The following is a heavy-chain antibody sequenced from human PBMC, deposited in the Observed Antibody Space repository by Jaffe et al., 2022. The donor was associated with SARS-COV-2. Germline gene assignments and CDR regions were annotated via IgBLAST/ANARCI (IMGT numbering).Heavy chain of an antibody. Sequence: EVQLVESGGGLVQPGRSLRLSCAASGFTFDDYAMHWVRQAPGKGLEWVSGISWNSGSIGYADSVKGRFTISRDNAKNSLYLQMNSLRAEDTALYYCAKGGTKHPFLSPFDPWGQGTLVTVSS. CDR2: ISWNSGSI. CDR1: GFTFDDYA. V-gene: IGHV3-9*01. J-gene: IGHJ5*02. CDR3: AKGGTKHPFLSPFDP. D-gene: IGHD2-8*01.